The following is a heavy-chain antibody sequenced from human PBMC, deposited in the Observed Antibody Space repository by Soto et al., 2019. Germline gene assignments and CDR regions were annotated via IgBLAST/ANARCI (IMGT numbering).Heavy chain of an antibody. J-gene: IGHJ5*02. CDR1: GGTFSSYA. D-gene: IGHD3-16*02. V-gene: IGHV1-69*01. Sequence: QVQLVQSGAEVKKPGSSVKVSCKASGGTFSSYAISWVRQAPGQGLEWMGGIIPIFGTANYAQKFQGRVTITADESTSTDYMELSSLRSEDTAVYYCARDKNVWGSYRYLGFDPWGQGTLVTVSS. CDR2: IIPIFGTA. CDR3: ARDKNVWGSYRYLGFDP.